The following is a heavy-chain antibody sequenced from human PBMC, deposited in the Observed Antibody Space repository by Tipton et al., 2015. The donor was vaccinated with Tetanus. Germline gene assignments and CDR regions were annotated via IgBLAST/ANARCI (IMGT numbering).Heavy chain of an antibody. D-gene: IGHD3-10*01. CDR3: ARGTGFDY. CDR2: ISPSSTTV. J-gene: IGHJ4*02. Sequence: SLRLSCAASGFAFSAYSMHWVRQAPGRGLEWISYISPSSTTVYFAGSVKGRFTISRDNAKNSLYLQMNSLRAEDTAVYYCARGTGFDYWGQGTLVTVSS. V-gene: IGHV3-48*01. CDR1: GFAFSAYS.